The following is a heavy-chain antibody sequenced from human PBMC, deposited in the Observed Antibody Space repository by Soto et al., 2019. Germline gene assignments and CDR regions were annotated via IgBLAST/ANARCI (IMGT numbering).Heavy chain of an antibody. CDR2: IYPADPDP. J-gene: IGHJ3*02. CDR3: ARPHLERRPDAFDI. CDR1: GYSFTSYW. V-gene: IGHV5-51*01. D-gene: IGHD1-1*01. Sequence: GESLKISCKGSGYSFTSYWICWVRQMPGKGLEWMGIIYPADPDPRYSPSFQGKVTISADKSISTAYLQWSSLQTSDTAMHYCARPHLERRPDAFDILGQGTMVTVSS.